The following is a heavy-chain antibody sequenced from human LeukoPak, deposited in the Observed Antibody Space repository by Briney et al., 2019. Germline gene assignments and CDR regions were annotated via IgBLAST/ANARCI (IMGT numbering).Heavy chain of an antibody. J-gene: IGHJ4*02. CDR1: GFTFSSYS. V-gene: IGHV3-23*01. CDR3: AKRYVVGGAKYYFDY. D-gene: IGHD1-26*01. CDR2: ISGSGGST. Sequence: GGSLRLSCAASGFTFSSYSMNWVRQAPGKGLEWVSAISGSGGSTYYADSVKGRFTISRDNSKNTLYLQMNSLRAEDTAVYYCAKRYVVGGAKYYFDYWGQGTLVTVSS.